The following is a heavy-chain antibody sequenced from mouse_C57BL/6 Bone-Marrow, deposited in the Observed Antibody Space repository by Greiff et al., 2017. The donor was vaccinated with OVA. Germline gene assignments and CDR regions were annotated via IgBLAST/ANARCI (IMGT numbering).Heavy chain of an antibody. CDR2: INPSTGGT. CDR3: ARGWAWFAY. V-gene: IGHV1-42*01. CDR1: GYSFTGYY. D-gene: IGHD3-3*01. J-gene: IGHJ3*01. Sequence: EVKLQESGPELVKPGASVKISCKASGYSFTGYYMNWVKQSPEKSLEWIGEINPSTGGTTYNQKFKAKATLTVDESSSTAYMQLKSLTSEDSAVYYCARGWAWFAYWGQGTLVTVPA.